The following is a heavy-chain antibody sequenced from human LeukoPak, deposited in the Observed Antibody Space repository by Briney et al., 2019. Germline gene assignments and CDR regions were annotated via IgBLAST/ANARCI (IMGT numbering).Heavy chain of an antibody. CDR2: ISYDGSNK. J-gene: IGHJ6*02. CDR3: AKDGGYCSGGSCYSFGMDV. CDR1: GFTLSSYG. D-gene: IGHD2-15*01. Sequence: GGSLRLSCVASGFTLSSYGMHWVRQAPGKGLEWVAVISYDGSNKYYADSVKGRFTISRDNSKNTLYLQMNSLRAEDTAVYYCAKDGGYCSGGSCYSFGMDVWGQGTTVTVSS. V-gene: IGHV3-30*18.